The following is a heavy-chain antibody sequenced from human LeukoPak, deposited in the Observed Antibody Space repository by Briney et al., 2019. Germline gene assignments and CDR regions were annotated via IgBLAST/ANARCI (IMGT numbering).Heavy chain of an antibody. Sequence: PGGSLRLSCAASGFTFRTYSMNWVRQAPGKGLEWVSYISSSSTTTHYADSVKGRFTISRDNAKNSLYLQMNSLRAEDTAMYYCAGADYYYYYAMDVWGQGTTVTVSS. CDR3: AGADYYYYYAMDV. CDR2: ISSSSTTT. V-gene: IGHV3-48*04. J-gene: IGHJ6*02. CDR1: GFTFRTYS.